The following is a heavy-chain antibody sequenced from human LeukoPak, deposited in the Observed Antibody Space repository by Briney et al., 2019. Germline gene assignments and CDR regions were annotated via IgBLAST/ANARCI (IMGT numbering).Heavy chain of an antibody. D-gene: IGHD2-2*01. J-gene: IGHJ4*02. CDR2: ISGDGGST. Sequence: GGSLRLSCEVSGLTLRSFAMTWVRQPAGKGLEWVSAISGDGGSTEYADSVKGRFTISRDNSKNTVYLQMNSLRAGDTALYYCAAMTTAAANAFFYWGRGTVVTVSA. CDR3: AAMTTAAANAFFY. V-gene: IGHV3-23*01. CDR1: GLTLRSFA.